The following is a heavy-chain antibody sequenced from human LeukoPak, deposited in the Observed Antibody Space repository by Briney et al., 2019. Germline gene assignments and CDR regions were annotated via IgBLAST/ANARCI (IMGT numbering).Heavy chain of an antibody. D-gene: IGHD3-22*01. V-gene: IGHV4-61*02. Sequence: SETLSLTCTVSGGSISSGSYYWSWIRQPAGKGLEWIGRIYTSGSTNYNPSLKSRVTISVDTSKNQFSLKLSSVTAADTAVYYCARAGDSSGYYAPAWVDYWGQGTLVTVSS. CDR1: GGSISSGSYY. CDR2: IYTSGST. J-gene: IGHJ4*02. CDR3: ARAGDSSGYYAPAWVDY.